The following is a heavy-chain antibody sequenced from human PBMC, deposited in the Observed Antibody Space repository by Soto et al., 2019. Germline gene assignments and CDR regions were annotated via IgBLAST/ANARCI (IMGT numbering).Heavy chain of an antibody. CDR1: GFTFSSYA. Sequence: GGSLRLSCAASGFTFSSYAMSWVRQAPGKGLEWVSAISGSGGSTYYADSVKGRFTISRDNSKNTLYLQMNSLRAEDTAVYYCAKAGRIAAAAAKYYFDYWGQGTLVTVSS. J-gene: IGHJ4*02. CDR3: AKAGRIAAAAAKYYFDY. D-gene: IGHD6-13*01. V-gene: IGHV3-23*01. CDR2: ISGSGGST.